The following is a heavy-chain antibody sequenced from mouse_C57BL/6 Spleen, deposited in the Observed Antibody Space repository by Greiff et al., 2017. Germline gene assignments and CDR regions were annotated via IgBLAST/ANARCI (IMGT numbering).Heavy chain of an antibody. CDR1: GFTFSDYG. Sequence: EVKLVESGGGLVKPGGSLKLSCAASGFTFSDYGMHWVRQAPEKGLEWVAYISSGSSTIYYVDPVKGRFTISRDNAKNTLFRQMTRLRSEDTAMYYCAREGLYDYDVGVADWGQGTLVTVSA. CDR3: AREGLYDYDVGVAD. CDR2: ISSGSSTI. V-gene: IGHV5-17*01. J-gene: IGHJ3*01. D-gene: IGHD2-4*01.